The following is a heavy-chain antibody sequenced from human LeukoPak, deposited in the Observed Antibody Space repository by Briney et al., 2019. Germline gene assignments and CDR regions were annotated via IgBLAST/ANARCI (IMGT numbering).Heavy chain of an antibody. CDR1: GFIFSDHW. V-gene: IGHV3-74*01. Sequence: GGSLRLSCAASGFIFSDHWMHWVRQAPGKGLVWLSRINNDGSSTIYADSVKGRFTISRDNAENSLYLQLNSLRAEDTAMYYCAGDRGYLQFDYWGQGTLVTVSS. D-gene: IGHD3-10*01. CDR3: AGDRGYLQFDY. J-gene: IGHJ4*02. CDR2: INNDGSST.